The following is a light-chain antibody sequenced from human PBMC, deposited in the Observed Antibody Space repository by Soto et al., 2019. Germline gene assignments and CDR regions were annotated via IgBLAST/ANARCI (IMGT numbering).Light chain of an antibody. V-gene: IGKV3-15*01. CDR2: GAS. Sequence: EIVMTQSPATLSVSPGERATLSCRASQSVSSNLAWYQQKPGQAPRLLIYGASPRATGIPARFSGSGSGTEFTLTISSLQSEDFAVYYCQQYNNLPTLTFGGGTKVEIK. CDR1: QSVSSN. J-gene: IGKJ4*01. CDR3: QQYNNLPTLT.